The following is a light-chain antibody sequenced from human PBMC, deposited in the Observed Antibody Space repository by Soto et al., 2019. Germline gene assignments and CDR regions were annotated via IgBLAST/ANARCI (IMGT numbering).Light chain of an antibody. CDR1: SSDVGGYNY. CDR2: EVS. V-gene: IGLV2-14*01. CDR3: SSYTSSSTLYV. J-gene: IGLJ1*01. Sequence: QSVLTQPASVSGSPGQSITISCTGTSSDVGGYNYVSWYQQHPGKAPKLMIYEVSHRPSGVSNRFSGSKSGNTASLTISGLQAEDEADYYCSSYTSSSTLYVFGTGTKHTVL.